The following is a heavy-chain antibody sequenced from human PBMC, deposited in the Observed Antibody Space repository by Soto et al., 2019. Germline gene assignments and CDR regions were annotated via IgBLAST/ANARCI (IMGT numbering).Heavy chain of an antibody. J-gene: IGHJ5*02. V-gene: IGHV3-48*01. CDR1: GFTFSSYS. CDR3: ARERVKFDP. CDR2: ISSSSSTI. D-gene: IGHD3-22*01. Sequence: EVQLVESGGGLVQPGGSLRLSCAASGFTFSSYSMNWVRQAPGKGLEWVSYISSSSSTIYYADSVKGRFTISRDNAKNSLYLQMNSLRAVDTAVYYCARERVKFDPWGQGTLVTVSS.